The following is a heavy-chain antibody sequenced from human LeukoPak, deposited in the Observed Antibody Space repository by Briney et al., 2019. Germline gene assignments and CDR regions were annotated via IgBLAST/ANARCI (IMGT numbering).Heavy chain of an antibody. CDR1: GDSISRSSYY. D-gene: IGHD3-10*01. CDR3: ARFGITVVRGGKYYFDY. J-gene: IGHJ4*02. V-gene: IGHV4-61*05. CDR2: IYYSGAT. Sequence: SETLSLTCTVSGDSISRSSYYWGWIRQPPGKGLEWIGHIYYSGATKYNPSLKSRITISVDTSKNQFSLMLSSVTAADTAVYYCARFGITVVRGGKYYFDYWGQGTLVTVSS.